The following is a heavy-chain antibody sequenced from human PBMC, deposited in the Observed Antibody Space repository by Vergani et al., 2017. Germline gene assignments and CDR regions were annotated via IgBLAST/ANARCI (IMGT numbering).Heavy chain of an antibody. V-gene: IGHV1-46*01. J-gene: IGHJ5*02. CDR1: GYTFTSYY. Sequence: QVQLVQSGAEVKKPGASVKVSCKASGYTFTSYYMHWVRQAPGQGLEWMGIINPSGGSTSYGQKFKGRVTMTRDTSTSTVYMELSSLRSEDRAVYYCGRVGSRGWYFDWVDPWGQGTLVTVSA. CDR2: INPSGGST. D-gene: IGHD6-19*01. CDR3: GRVGSRGWYFDWVDP.